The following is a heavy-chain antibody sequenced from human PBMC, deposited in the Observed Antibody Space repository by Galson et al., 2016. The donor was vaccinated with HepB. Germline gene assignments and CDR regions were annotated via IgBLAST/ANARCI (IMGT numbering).Heavy chain of an antibody. J-gene: IGHJ2*01. Sequence: SLRLSCAASGFTFSKYSMNWVRQAPGKGLQWVSSISSSSNDIQYADSMKGRSTISRDNSKNSLYLQMFSLRADDTAVYYCTRDSTNFDLWGRGALVTVSS. CDR1: GFTFSKYS. CDR2: ISSSSNDI. V-gene: IGHV3-21*01. CDR3: TRDSTNFDL.